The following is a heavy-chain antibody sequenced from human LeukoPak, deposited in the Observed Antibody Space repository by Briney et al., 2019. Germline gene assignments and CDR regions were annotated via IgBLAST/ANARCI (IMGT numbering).Heavy chain of an antibody. CDR2: IYYSGST. V-gene: IGHV4-38-2*02. CDR1: GYSIGSGYY. Sequence: SETLSLTCTVSGYSIGSGYYWGWIRQPPGKGLEWTGSIYYSGSTYYNPSLKSRVTISVDTSKNQFSLKLSSVAAADTSVYYCARHLVREDYFDYWGQGTLVTVSS. CDR3: ARHLVREDYFDY. D-gene: IGHD6-13*01. J-gene: IGHJ4*02.